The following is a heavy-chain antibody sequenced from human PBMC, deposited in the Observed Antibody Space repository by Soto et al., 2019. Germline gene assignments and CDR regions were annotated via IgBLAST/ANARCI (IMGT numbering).Heavy chain of an antibody. V-gene: IGHV4-59*01. CDR1: SGSMSNDF. CDR2: IFYSGTT. D-gene: IGHD1-26*01. Sequence: SETLSLTCTVSSGSMSNDFWSWIRQPPGKGLEWIGYIFYSGTTNYNPSLKSRVTISVDTSKNQFSLKVTSVTAADTAVYYCARTRRTRHSEWAETSYSWFDTWGQGTLVTVSS. CDR3: ARTRRTRHSEWAETSYSWFDT. J-gene: IGHJ5*02.